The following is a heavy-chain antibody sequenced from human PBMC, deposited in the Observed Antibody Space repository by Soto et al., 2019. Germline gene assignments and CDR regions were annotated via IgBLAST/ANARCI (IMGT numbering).Heavy chain of an antibody. CDR3: ARGGRFEWLRLGPYYYGMDV. V-gene: IGHV1-69*13. J-gene: IGHJ6*02. D-gene: IGHD5-12*01. CDR1: GGTFSSYA. CDR2: IIPIFGTA. Sequence: SVKVSCKASGGTFSSYAISWVRQAPGQGLEWMGGIIPIFGTANYAQKFQGRVTITADESTSTAYMELSSLRSEDTAVYYCARGGRFEWLRLGPYYYGMDVWGQGTTVTVSS.